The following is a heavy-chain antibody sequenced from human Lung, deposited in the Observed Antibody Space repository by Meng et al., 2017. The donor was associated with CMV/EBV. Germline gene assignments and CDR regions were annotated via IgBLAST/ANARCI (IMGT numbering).Heavy chain of an antibody. CDR1: GDSITNHHW. V-gene: IGHV4-4*02. Sequence: QLRATGPALVTPSVTLSLTCAVSGDSITNHHWWSGDLQPPGKGLEWIGEIPHRGSSAYNPSPKSRVSMSIDKSKNQFSLKLTSVTAADTAVYHCLRRSGGSVWGQGTLVTVSS. J-gene: IGHJ1*01. D-gene: IGHD3-10*01. CDR3: LRRSGGSV. CDR2: IPHRGSS.